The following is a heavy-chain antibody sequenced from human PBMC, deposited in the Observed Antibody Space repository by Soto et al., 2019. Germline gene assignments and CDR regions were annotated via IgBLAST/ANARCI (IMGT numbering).Heavy chain of an antibody. CDR3: ARVVTIFGVVTRYYFDY. V-gene: IGHV4-59*01. D-gene: IGHD3-3*01. CDR1: GGSFSSYY. CDR2: IYYSGST. Sequence: SETLSLTCTVSGGSFSSYYWSWIRQPPGKGLEWIGYIYYSGSTNYNPSLKSRVTISVDTSKNQFSLKLSSVTAADTAVYYCARVVTIFGVVTRYYFDYWGQGTLVTVSS. J-gene: IGHJ4*02.